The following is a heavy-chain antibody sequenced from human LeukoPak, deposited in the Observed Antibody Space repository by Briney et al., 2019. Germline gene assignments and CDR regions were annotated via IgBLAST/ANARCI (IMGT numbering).Heavy chain of an antibody. V-gene: IGHV4-34*01. CDR3: AREVDQTRDSDAFDI. J-gene: IGHJ3*02. CDR1: GGSFSGYY. D-gene: IGHD5-24*01. CDR2: INHSGST. Sequence: PSETLSLTCAVYGGSFSGYYWSWIRQPPGKGLEWIGEINHSGSTNYNPSLKSRVTISVDTSKNQFSLKLSSVTAADTAVYYCAREVDQTRDSDAFDIWGQGTMVTVSS.